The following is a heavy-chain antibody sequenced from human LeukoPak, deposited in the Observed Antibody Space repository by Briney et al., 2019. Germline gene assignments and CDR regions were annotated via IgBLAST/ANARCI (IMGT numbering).Heavy chain of an antibody. CDR3: ARRDYYGSGSYWGAFDY. D-gene: IGHD3-10*01. V-gene: IGHV5-51*01. CDR1: GYSFTSYW. Sequence: GESLKISCKGSGYSFTSYWIGWVRQMPGKGLEWMGGVYPVDSDSDTKYSPSFQGQVTISADKSISTAYLQWSSLKASDTAIYYCARRDYYGSGSYWGAFDYWGQGTLVTVSS. J-gene: IGHJ4*02. CDR2: VYPVDSDSDT.